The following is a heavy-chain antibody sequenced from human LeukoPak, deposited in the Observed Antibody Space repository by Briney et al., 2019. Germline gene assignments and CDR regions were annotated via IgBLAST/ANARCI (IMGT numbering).Heavy chain of an antibody. CDR3: AGEYSSGRRFDY. J-gene: IGHJ4*02. D-gene: IGHD6-19*01. V-gene: IGHV4-34*01. CDR2: INHSGST. Sequence: SETLSLTCAVYGGSFSGYYWSWIRQPPGKGLEWIGEINHSGSTNYNPSLKSRVTISVDTSKNQFSLKLSSVTAADTAVYYCAGEYSSGRRFDYWGQGTLVTVSS. CDR1: GGSFSGYY.